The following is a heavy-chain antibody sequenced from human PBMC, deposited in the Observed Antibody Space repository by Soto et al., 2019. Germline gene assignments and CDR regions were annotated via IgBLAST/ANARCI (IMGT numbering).Heavy chain of an antibody. V-gene: IGHV1-69*01. CDR2: IIPMFGTP. CDR1: GGTFSSHA. CDR3: PSDGDGGDGCSFGSFDF. D-gene: IGHD3-3*02. J-gene: IGHJ4*02. Sequence: QVQLVQSGAEVKKPGSSVRVSCKASGGTFSSHAFPWVRQAPGQGLEWMGGIIPMFGTPNYAQKFQGRLTITTESGKSNMELMTLRAEATAEFFCPSDGDGGDGCSFGSFDFWGQGTLVTVSS.